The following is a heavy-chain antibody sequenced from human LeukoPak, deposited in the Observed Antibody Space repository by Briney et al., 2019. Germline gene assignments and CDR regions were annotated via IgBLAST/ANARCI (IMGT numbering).Heavy chain of an antibody. D-gene: IGHD6-6*01. CDR2: IRYGGSVN. Sequence: GGSLRLSCAASGFSFSIYGMHWVRQAPGKGLEWVGYIRYGGSVNYYADSVKGRFTISRDNSKSTLDLQMNSLRAEDTAVYYCAKPPGGVARCFDSWGQGTLVTVSS. CDR3: AKPPGGVARCFDS. V-gene: IGHV3-30*02. J-gene: IGHJ4*02. CDR1: GFSFSIYG.